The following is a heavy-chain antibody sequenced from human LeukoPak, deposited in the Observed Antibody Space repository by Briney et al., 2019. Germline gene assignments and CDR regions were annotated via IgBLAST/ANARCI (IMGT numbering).Heavy chain of an antibody. CDR3: ARELVSLGTGYFDL. CDR2: ITGSSTWT. J-gene: IGHJ2*01. V-gene: IGHV3-23*01. Sequence: PGGSLRLSCEASGFTFRTYGMTWVRQAPGKGLEWVSGITGSSTWTYYADSVRGRFTISRDNPKNTLHLQLNNLTADDTAIYYCARELVSLGTGYFDLWGRGTLVTVSS. CDR1: GFTFRTYG. D-gene: IGHD7-27*01.